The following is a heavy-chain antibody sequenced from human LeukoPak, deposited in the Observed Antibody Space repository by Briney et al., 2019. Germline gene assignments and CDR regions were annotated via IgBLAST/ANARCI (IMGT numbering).Heavy chain of an antibody. CDR1: GGSFSGYY. CDR3: ARGAQENCSGGSCYFWGKKTGGNNWFDP. D-gene: IGHD2-15*01. V-gene: IGHV4-59*01. J-gene: IGHJ5*02. Sequence: SETLSLTCAVYGGSFSGYYWSWIRQPPGKGLEWIGYIYYSGSTNYNPSLKSRVTISVDTSKNQFSLKLSSVTAADTAVYYCARGAQENCSGGSCYFWGKKTGGNNWFDPWGQGTLVTVSS. CDR2: IYYSGST.